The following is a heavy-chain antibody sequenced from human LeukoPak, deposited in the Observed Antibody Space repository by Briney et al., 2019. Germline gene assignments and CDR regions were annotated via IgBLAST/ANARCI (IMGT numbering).Heavy chain of an antibody. V-gene: IGHV1-2*02. J-gene: IGHJ6*03. CDR3: ARDLGRAADHEWELTPDYYYYMDV. CDR1: GYTFTGYF. CDR2: INPNNGGT. Sequence: VASVKVSCTASGYTFTGYFIHWVRQAPGQGLEWMGWINPNNGGTKYAQKFQDRVTMTRDTSISTAYMELSRLRSDDTAVYYCARDLGRAADHEWELTPDYYYYMDVWGKGTTVTVSS. D-gene: IGHD1-26*01.